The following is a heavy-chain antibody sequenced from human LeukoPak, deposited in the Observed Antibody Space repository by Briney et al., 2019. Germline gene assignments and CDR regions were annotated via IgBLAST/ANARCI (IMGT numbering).Heavy chain of an antibody. CDR2: IYHSGST. V-gene: IGHV4-38-2*02. J-gene: IGHJ6*03. D-gene: IGHD3-10*01. CDR1: GYSISSGYY. Sequence: SETLSLTCTVSGYSISSGYYWGWIRQPPGKGLEWIGSIYHSGSTYYNPSLKSRVTISVDTSKNLFSLKLSSVTGADTAVYYCARGPPMIIKEKYYYYMDVWGKGTTVTVSS. CDR3: ARGPPMIIKEKYYYYMDV.